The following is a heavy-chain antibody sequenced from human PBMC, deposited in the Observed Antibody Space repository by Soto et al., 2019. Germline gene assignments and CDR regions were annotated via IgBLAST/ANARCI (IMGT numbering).Heavy chain of an antibody. CDR2: IYRTGSH. V-gene: IGHV4-4*02. CDR3: ASRDPGTSVDY. J-gene: IGHJ4*02. Sequence: QVQLQESGPGLVKPSGTLSLTCAVSGGSFTSNNWWTWVRQPPGQGLEWIGEIYRTGSHNYIPSLKVRVTISLAKSENQSPLKVPSLAAEDTAVYYCASRDPGTSVDYWGQGTLVTVSS. CDR1: GGSFTSNNW. D-gene: IGHD1-7*01.